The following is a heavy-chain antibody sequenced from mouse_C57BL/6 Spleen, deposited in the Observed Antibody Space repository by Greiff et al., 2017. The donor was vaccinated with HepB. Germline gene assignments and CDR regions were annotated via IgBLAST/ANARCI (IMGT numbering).Heavy chain of an antibody. CDR2: IYPGSGST. J-gene: IGHJ2*01. CDR1: GHTFTSYW. V-gene: IGHV1-55*01. CDR3: ARRRLVHDY. Sequence: QVQLQQPGAELVKPGASVKMSCKASGHTFTSYWITWVKQRPGQGLEWIGEIYPGSGSTNYNEKFKSKATLTVDTSSSTAYMQLSSLTSEDSAVYYCARRRLVHDYWGQGTTLTVSS.